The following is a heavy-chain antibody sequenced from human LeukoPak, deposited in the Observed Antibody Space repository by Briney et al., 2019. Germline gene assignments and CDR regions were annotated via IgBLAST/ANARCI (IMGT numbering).Heavy chain of an antibody. CDR3: ARYMNSGYDWDGYWFDP. CDR1: GYTFTSYG. J-gene: IGHJ5*02. D-gene: IGHD5-12*01. Sequence: ASVKVSCKASGYTFTSYGISWVRQAPGQGLEWMGWIGAYNGNTNYAQKLQGRVTMTTDTSTSTAYMELRSLRSDDTAVYYCARYMNSGYDWDGYWFDPWGQGTLVTVSS. CDR2: IGAYNGNT. V-gene: IGHV1-18*01.